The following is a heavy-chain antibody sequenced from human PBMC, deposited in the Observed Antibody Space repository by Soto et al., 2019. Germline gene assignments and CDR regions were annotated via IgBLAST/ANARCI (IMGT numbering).Heavy chain of an antibody. J-gene: IGHJ4*02. Sequence: WETLSLTCAVSGGSFRGYFWSWIRQSTAKGLEWIGEINDSGNTYYNPSFKSRLTISVDTSTSQIPLRLTSVTAADSAVYYCPGGDFCGQGTRVTVSS. CDR3: PGGDF. V-gene: IGHV4-34*01. CDR1: GGSFRGYF. CDR2: INDSGNT.